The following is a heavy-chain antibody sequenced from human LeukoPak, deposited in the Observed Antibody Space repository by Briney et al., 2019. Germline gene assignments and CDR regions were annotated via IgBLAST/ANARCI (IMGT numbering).Heavy chain of an antibody. D-gene: IGHD3-16*02. Sequence: GGSLRLSCAASGFTFSSYTINWVRQAPGKGLEWASSITSSIYIYYADSVKGRFTISRDNAKNSLYLQMNSLRAEDTAVYYCARDRDYDYVWGSYRPDYFDYWGQGTLVTVSS. CDR1: GFTFSSYT. CDR2: ITSSIYI. CDR3: ARDRDYDYVWGSYRPDYFDY. V-gene: IGHV3-21*01. J-gene: IGHJ4*02.